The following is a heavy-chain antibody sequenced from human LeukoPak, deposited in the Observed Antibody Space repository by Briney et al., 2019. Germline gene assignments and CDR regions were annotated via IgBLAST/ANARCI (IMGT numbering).Heavy chain of an antibody. CDR2: IYYSGST. CDR3: ARGLHGAFDI. Sequence: SETLSLTCTVSGGSVSSGSYYWSWIRQPPGKGLEWIGYIYYSGSTNYNPSLKSRVTISVDTSKNQFSLKLSSVTAADTAVYYCARGLHGAFDIWGQGTMVTVSS. V-gene: IGHV4-61*01. J-gene: IGHJ3*02. CDR1: GGSVSSGSYY.